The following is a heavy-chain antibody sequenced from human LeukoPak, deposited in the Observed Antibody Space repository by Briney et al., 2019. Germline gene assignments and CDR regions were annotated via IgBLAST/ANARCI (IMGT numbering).Heavy chain of an antibody. J-gene: IGHJ4*02. CDR3: ARGNRYCSGGSCYEAFDY. CDR2: IYYSGST. D-gene: IGHD2-15*01. Sequence: SETLSLTCTVSGGSISSGDYYWSWIRQPPGKGLEWIGYIYYSGSTYYNPSLKSRVTISVDTSKNQFSLKLSSVTAADTAVYYCARGNRYCSGGSCYEAFDYWGQGTLVTVSS. V-gene: IGHV4-30-4*01. CDR1: GGSISSGDYY.